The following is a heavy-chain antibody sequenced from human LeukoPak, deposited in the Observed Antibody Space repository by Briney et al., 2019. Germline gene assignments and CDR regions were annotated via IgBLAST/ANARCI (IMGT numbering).Heavy chain of an antibody. Sequence: PGGSLRLSCAASGFTFIKYAMSWVRQAPGKGLEWVSGISGSGGSTYYADSVKGRFTISRDNSKNTLYLQMNSLRAEDTAVYYCAKDLDLSGLIITAPDYWGQGTLVTVSS. CDR1: GFTFIKYA. CDR2: ISGSGGST. J-gene: IGHJ4*02. CDR3: AKDLDLSGLIITAPDY. D-gene: IGHD3/OR15-3a*01. V-gene: IGHV3-23*01.